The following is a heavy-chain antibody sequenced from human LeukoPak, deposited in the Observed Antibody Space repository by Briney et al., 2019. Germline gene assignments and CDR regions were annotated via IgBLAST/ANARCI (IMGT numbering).Heavy chain of an antibody. Sequence: GGSLRLSCSASGFTFSSYAMHWVRQAPGKGLEYVSAISSNGGSTYYADSVKGRFTISRDSSKNTLYLQMSSLRAEDTAVYYCVKDGYSGYDPIPFDYWGQGTLVTVSS. D-gene: IGHD5-12*01. CDR2: ISSNGGST. J-gene: IGHJ4*02. CDR3: VKDGYSGYDPIPFDY. V-gene: IGHV3-64D*06. CDR1: GFTFSSYA.